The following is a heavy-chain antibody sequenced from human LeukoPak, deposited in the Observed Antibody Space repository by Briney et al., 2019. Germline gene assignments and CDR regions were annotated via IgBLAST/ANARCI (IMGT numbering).Heavy chain of an antibody. V-gene: IGHV3-48*03. Sequence: GGSLRLSCAASGFTFSSYEMNWVRQAPGKGLEWVSYISSSGSYIYYADSVKGRFTISRDNAKNSLYLQMNSLRAEDTAVYYCAREESSSSGYYFDYWGQGTLVTVSS. J-gene: IGHJ4*02. D-gene: IGHD6-6*01. CDR1: GFTFSSYE. CDR3: AREESSSSGYYFDY. CDR2: ISSSGSYI.